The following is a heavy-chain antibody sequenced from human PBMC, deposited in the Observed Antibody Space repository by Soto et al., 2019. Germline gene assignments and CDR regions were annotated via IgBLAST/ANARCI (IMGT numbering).Heavy chain of an antibody. Sequence: PSETLSLTCTVSGGSISRYFWSWIRQSPGKGLEWIGYIFYTGSTTYNPSLKSRVTISIDTSKNQFSLKLSSLTAADTAVYYCAHFSDLEWFDPWGQGTLVTRLL. D-gene: IGHD2-21*01. J-gene: IGHJ5*02. V-gene: IGHV4-59*01. CDR2: IFYTGST. CDR1: GGSISRYF. CDR3: AHFSDLEWFDP.